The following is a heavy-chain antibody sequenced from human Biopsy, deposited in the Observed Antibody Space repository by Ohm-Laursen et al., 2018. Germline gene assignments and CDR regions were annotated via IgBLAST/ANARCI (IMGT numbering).Heavy chain of an antibody. V-gene: IGHV1-2*02. CDR3: ARVPAYPSVDGYYGLDL. CDR1: GYTFAGYY. CDR2: INPNSGNA. J-gene: IGHJ6*02. Sequence: SVKVSSTASGYTFAGYYLHWVRQAPGHGLEWMGWINPNSGNANYAQSFQGRLTVTRDTSISTAYMELTSLTFDDTAIYYCARVPAYPSVDGYYGLDLWGQGTTVIVSS. D-gene: IGHD3-9*01.